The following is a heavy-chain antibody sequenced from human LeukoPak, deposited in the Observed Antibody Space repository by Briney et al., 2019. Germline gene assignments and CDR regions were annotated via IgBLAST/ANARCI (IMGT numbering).Heavy chain of an antibody. CDR1: GFTFSSYA. V-gene: IGHV3-48*04. CDR2: ISSSSSTI. D-gene: IGHD2-2*01. J-gene: IGHJ4*02. Sequence: HPGRSLRLSCAASGFTFSSYAMHWVRQAPGKGLEWVSYISSSSSTIYYADSVKGRFTISRDNAKNSLYLQMNSLRAEDTAVYYCARVHPVRTQLPDYWGQGTLVTVSS. CDR3: ARVHPVRTQLPDY.